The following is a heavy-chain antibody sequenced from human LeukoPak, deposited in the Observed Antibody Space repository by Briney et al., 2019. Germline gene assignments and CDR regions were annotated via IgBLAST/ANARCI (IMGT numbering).Heavy chain of an antibody. Sequence: SETLSLTCTVSDGSVRSYYWSWIRRPPGKGLEWIGYIYYSGSTNYNPSLKSRVTISVDTSKNQFSLKLSSVTAADTAVYYCARVDPDSSSTLEVFDYWGQGTLVTVSS. J-gene: IGHJ4*02. V-gene: IGHV4-59*02. CDR2: IYYSGST. CDR1: DGSVRSYY. D-gene: IGHD6-6*01. CDR3: ARVDPDSSSTLEVFDY.